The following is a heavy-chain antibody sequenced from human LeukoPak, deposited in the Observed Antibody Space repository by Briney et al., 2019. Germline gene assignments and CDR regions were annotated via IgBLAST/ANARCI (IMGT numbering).Heavy chain of an antibody. CDR2: IYYSGTA. D-gene: IGHD2-8*02. V-gene: IGHV4-39*01. J-gene: IGHJ4*02. Sequence: SETLSLTCSVSGGSISSSSYYWGWIRQPPGKGLEWIGSIYYSGTAYYNPSLRSRLTISVDTSKNQFSLTLTSVTAADTTVYYCARSVAGGKFFFDDWGQGTLVTVSS. CDR1: GGSISSSSYY. CDR3: ARSVAGGKFFFDD.